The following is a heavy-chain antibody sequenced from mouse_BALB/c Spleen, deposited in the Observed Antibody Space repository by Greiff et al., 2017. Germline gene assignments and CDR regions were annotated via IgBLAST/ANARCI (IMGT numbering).Heavy chain of an antibody. D-gene: IGHD2-2*01. J-gene: IGHJ4*01. CDR2: FHPYNDDT. Sequence: QVQLQQSGAELVKPGASVKMSCKAFGYTFTTYPIEWMKQNHGKSLEWIGNFHPYNDDTNYNEKFKGKATLTADTSSSTAYMQLSSLTSEDSAVYFCARGEGYRAMDYWGQGTSVTVSS. CDR1: GYTFTTYP. V-gene: IGHV1-47*01. CDR3: ARGEGYRAMDY.